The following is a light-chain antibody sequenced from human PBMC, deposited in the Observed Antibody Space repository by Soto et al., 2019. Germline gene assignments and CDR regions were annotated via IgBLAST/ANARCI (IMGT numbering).Light chain of an antibody. J-gene: IGKJ2*01. V-gene: IGKV2-30*01. CDR3: RQGARWPRYT. CDR2: RVS. CDR1: HSLVYSDGNTY. Sequence: DVVMTQSPLSLPVTLGQPASISCRSSHSLVYSDGNTYLSWFQQRPGQSPGRLIYRVSNRDARGTDTFCGSGSGTDALLQISRVEAEDVGVYYCRQGARWPRYTFGQGTKLEIK.